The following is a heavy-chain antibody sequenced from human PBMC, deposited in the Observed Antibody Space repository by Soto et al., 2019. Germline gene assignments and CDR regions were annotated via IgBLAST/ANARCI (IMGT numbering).Heavy chain of an antibody. V-gene: IGHV3-11*03. Sequence: GGSLRLSCAASGFTFSDYYMSWIRQAPGKGLEWVSYISSSSSYTNYADSVKGRFTISRDNAKNSLYLQMNSLRAEDTAVYYCASKIAVAGTSYFQHWGQGTLVTVSS. D-gene: IGHD6-19*01. J-gene: IGHJ1*01. CDR1: GFTFSDYY. CDR3: ASKIAVAGTSYFQH. CDR2: ISSSSSYT.